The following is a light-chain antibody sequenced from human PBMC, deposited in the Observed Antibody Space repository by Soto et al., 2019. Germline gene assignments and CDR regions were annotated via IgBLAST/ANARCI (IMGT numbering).Light chain of an antibody. J-gene: IGLJ1*01. CDR2: EVS. CDR3: SSYTSSITYV. CDR1: SSDVGSYNL. Sequence: QSALTQPASVSGSPGQSITISCTGTSSDVGSYNLVSWYQQHPGKAPKLMIFEVSHRPSGVSDRFSGSKSGNTASLTISGLQAEDEADYYCSSYTSSITYVFGTGTKVTVL. V-gene: IGLV2-14*02.